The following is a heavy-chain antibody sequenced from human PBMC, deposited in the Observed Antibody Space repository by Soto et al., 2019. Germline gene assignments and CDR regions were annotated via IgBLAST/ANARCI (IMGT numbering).Heavy chain of an antibody. V-gene: IGHV3-30-3*01. J-gene: IGHJ5*02. D-gene: IGHD6-19*01. CDR1: RFSFSSYA. CDR2: ISHDGINK. Sequence: QPGGSLRLSCTACRFSFSSYAMYWFRQPPGKGLEWVAVISHDGINKHYADSVKGRVTVSRDNSNHSLDLQLNSLRGEDTAMYYCARDMYSSDYFVKWFEPWGQGTLVTVSS. CDR3: ARDMYSSDYFVKWFEP.